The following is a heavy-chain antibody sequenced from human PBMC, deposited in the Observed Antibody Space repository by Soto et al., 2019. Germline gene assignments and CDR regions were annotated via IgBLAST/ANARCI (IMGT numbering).Heavy chain of an antibody. CDR2: IYYSGST. CDR3: ARQRGNYFYYGMDV. Sequence: SETLSLTCSVSGGSMSGYHWSWIRQSPGRGLEWIGYIYYSGSTTYNPSLKSRVTISVDTSKNRFSLRLRSVTHADTAVYYCARQRGNYFYYGMDVWGQGTTVTVSS. V-gene: IGHV4-59*01. J-gene: IGHJ6*02. CDR1: GGSMSGYH.